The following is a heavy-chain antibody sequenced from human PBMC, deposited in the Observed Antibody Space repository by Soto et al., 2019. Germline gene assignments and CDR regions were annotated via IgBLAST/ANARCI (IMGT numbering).Heavy chain of an antibody. D-gene: IGHD2-2*01. CDR3: ARSQGSSTSLEIYYYYYYGMDV. J-gene: IGHJ6*02. CDR2: IIPISDTT. Sequence: QVQLVQSGAEVKKPGSSVKVSCKASGGTFSSYAISWVRQAPGQGLEWMGGIIPISDTTNYAQKFHGRVTITADESTRTAYMELSSLRSEDTAVYYCARSQGSSTSLEIYYYYYYGMDVWGQGTTVTVSS. CDR1: GGTFSSYA. V-gene: IGHV1-69*01.